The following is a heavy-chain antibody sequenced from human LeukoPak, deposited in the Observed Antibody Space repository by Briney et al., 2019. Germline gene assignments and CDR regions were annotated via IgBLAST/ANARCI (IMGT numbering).Heavy chain of an antibody. CDR3: ARVGLNSRVQFFDY. CDR1: GGSFSGYY. Sequence: PSETLSLTCAVYGGSFSGYYWSWISQPPGKGLELIGEINHSGSTNYNPSLKSRVTISVDTSKNQFSLKLSSVTAADTAVYYCARVGLNSRVQFFDYWGQGTLVTVSS. D-gene: IGHD3-10*01. V-gene: IGHV4-34*01. J-gene: IGHJ4*02. CDR2: INHSGST.